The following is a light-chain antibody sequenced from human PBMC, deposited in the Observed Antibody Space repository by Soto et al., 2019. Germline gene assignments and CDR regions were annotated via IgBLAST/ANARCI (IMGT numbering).Light chain of an antibody. CDR3: QQLNSYPLT. Sequence: DIKLTKSPSFLSASVGDRVTIACRASQDISDYLAWYQQRPGKAPKLLIYAASTLQSGVPSRFSGSGSGTEFTLTISSLQPEDFATYSCQQLNSYPLTFGGGTNVDIK. CDR1: QDISDY. CDR2: AAS. V-gene: IGKV1-9*01. J-gene: IGKJ4*01.